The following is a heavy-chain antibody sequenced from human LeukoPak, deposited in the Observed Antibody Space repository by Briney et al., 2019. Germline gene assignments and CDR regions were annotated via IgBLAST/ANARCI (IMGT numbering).Heavy chain of an antibody. Sequence: GGSLRLSCAASGLTFSSCGMHWVRQAPGKGLEWVAVMSYDGSNKFYADSVTGRFTISRDNSKNTLYLQMNSLRDEDTAVYYCAAKGDSYGNKAFDIWGQGTMGTVSS. D-gene: IGHD5-18*01. CDR3: AAKGDSYGNKAFDI. CDR1: GLTFSSCG. J-gene: IGHJ3*02. CDR2: MSYDGSNK. V-gene: IGHV3-30*03.